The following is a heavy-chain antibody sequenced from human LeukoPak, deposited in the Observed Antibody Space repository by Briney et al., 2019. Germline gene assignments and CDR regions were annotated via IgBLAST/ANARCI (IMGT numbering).Heavy chain of an antibody. V-gene: IGHV4-34*01. D-gene: IGHD3-10*01. CDR2: INHSGNT. CDR3: ARAGRPMVRGVLMSSSSDP. CDR1: GGSFRDDD. J-gene: IGHJ5*02. Sequence: SETLSLSCVVSGGSFRDDDGSWVRQSPGKGLEWIGEINHSGNTNYNPSLKSRVTISIDTSKNQCSLQLNSVTAAETAVYYCARAGRPMVRGVLMSSSSDPWGQGTLVTVSS.